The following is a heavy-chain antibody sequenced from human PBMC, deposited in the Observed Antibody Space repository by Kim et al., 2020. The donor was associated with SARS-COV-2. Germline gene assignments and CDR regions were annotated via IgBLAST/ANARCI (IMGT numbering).Heavy chain of an antibody. D-gene: IGHD1-26*01. Sequence: GGSLRLSCAASGFTFSSYGMHWVRQAPGKGLEWVAVIWYDGSNKYYADSVKGRFTISRDNSKNTLYLQMNSLRAEDTAVYYCASSGSYYGESDAFDIWGQGTMVTVSS. V-gene: IGHV3-33*01. J-gene: IGHJ3*02. CDR1: GFTFSSYG. CDR3: ASSGSYYGESDAFDI. CDR2: IWYDGSNK.